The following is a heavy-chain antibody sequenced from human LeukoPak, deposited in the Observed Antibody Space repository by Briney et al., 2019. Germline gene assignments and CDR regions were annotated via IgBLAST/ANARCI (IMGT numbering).Heavy chain of an antibody. Sequence: PGGSLRLSCAASGFRFGDYWMTWARHIPGKGLEWVANIKQDGAEKHYAESVEGRFIICRDNAKNSLYLEMDSLKVEDTAVYYCARVGAWDLQRVFEYWGQGTLVTVSS. V-gene: IGHV3-7*01. CDR3: ARVGAWDLQRVFEY. J-gene: IGHJ4*02. D-gene: IGHD1-26*01. CDR1: GFRFGDYW. CDR2: IKQDGAEK.